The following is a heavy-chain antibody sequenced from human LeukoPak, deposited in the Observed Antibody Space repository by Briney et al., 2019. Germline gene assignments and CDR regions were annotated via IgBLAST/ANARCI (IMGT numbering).Heavy chain of an antibody. V-gene: IGHV4-59*01. CDR1: GGSICSYY. D-gene: IGHD4-11*01. CDR3: ARESRLGFDY. CDR2: IYYSGST. J-gene: IGHJ4*02. Sequence: SETLSLTCTVSGGSICSYYWSWIRQPPGKGLEWIGYIYYSGSTNYNPSLKSRVTISVDTSKNQFSLKLSSVTAADTAVYYCARESRLGFDYWGQGTLVTVSS.